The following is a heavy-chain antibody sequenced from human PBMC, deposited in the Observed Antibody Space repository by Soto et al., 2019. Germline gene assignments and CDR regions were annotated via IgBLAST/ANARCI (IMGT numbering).Heavy chain of an antibody. CDR2: ISYDGSNK. CDR3: ARAAYDFWSGYSYYYYGMDV. V-gene: IGHV3-30-3*01. D-gene: IGHD3-3*01. J-gene: IGHJ6*02. CDR1: GFTFSSYA. Sequence: GGSLRLSCAASGFTFSSYAMHWVRQAPGKGLEWVAVISYDGSNKYYADSVKGRFTISRDNSKNTLYLQMNSLRAEDTAVYYCARAAYDFWSGYSYYYYGMDVWGQGTTVTVSS.